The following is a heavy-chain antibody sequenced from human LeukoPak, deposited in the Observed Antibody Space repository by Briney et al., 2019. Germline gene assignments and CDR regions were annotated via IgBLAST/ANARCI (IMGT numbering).Heavy chain of an antibody. CDR3: ARAEYSSPMLFDP. Sequence: SETLSLTCTVSGGSISSSSYYWGWIRQPPGKGLEWIGSIYYSGSTYYNPSLKSRVTISVDTSKNQFSLKLSSVTAADTAVYYCARAEYSSPMLFDPWGQGTLVTVSS. J-gene: IGHJ5*02. D-gene: IGHD5-18*01. CDR2: IYYSGST. CDR1: GGSISSSSYY. V-gene: IGHV4-39*07.